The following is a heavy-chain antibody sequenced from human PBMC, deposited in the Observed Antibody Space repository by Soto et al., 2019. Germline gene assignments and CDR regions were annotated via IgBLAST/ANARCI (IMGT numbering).Heavy chain of an antibody. D-gene: IGHD6-13*01. Sequence: PSETLSLTCTVSGGSISSSSYYWGWIRQPPGKGLEWIGSIYYSGSTYYNPSLKSRVTISVDTSKNQFSLKLSSVTAADTAVYYCAREIHIAAARSFDYWGQGTLVTVSS. V-gene: IGHV4-39*01. CDR1: GGSISSSSYY. CDR2: IYYSGST. J-gene: IGHJ4*02. CDR3: AREIHIAAARSFDY.